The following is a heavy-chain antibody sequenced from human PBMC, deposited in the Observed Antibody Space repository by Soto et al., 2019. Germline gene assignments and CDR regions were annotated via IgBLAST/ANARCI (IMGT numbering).Heavy chain of an antibody. CDR1: GYTFTSYD. CDR3: ARVLITMVRGAPDY. CDR2: MNPNSGNT. D-gene: IGHD3-10*01. J-gene: IGHJ4*02. Sequence: ASVKVSCKASGYTFTSYDINWVRQATGQGLEWMGWMNPNSGNTGYAQKFQGRVTMTRNTSISTAYMELSSLRSEDTAVYYCARVLITMVRGAPDYWGQGTLVTVSS. V-gene: IGHV1-8*01.